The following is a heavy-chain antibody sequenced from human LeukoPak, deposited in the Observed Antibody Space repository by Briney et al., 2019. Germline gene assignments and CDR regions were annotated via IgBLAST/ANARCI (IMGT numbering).Heavy chain of an antibody. J-gene: IGHJ4*02. Sequence: GASVKVSCKASGYTFTSYDINWVRQATGQGREWMGWMNPNSGNTGYAQKFQGRVTMTRDNSISTASMELRSLRFEDTAVYYCVRAMIRGVQGLWGQGTPVTVSS. CDR2: MNPNSGNT. CDR3: VRAMIRGVQGL. CDR1: GYTFTSYD. V-gene: IGHV1-8*01. D-gene: IGHD3-10*01.